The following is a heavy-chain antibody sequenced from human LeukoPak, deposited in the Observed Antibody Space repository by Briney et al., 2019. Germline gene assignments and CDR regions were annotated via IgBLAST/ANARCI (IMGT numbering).Heavy chain of an antibody. Sequence: GGSLRLSCAASGFTFDDYGMSWVRQVPGRGLEWICGINWNSGVTGYADSVKGRFTISRDNAKNSLYLQMNSLRAEDTAVYYCARVPFADILTGYGWGQGTLVTVSS. CDR2: INWNSGVT. V-gene: IGHV3-20*04. CDR1: GFTFDDYG. D-gene: IGHD3-9*01. J-gene: IGHJ4*02. CDR3: ARVPFADILTGYG.